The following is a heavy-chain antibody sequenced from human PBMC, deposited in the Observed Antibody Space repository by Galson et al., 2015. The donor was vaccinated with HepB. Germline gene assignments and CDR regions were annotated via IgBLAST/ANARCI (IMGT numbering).Heavy chain of an antibody. CDR1: EFILSMYW. Sequence: SLRLSCAASEFILSMYWMNWVRQAPGKGLEWVANIKEDGSEKNYVDSVKGRFTISRDNAKNSLYLQMNSLRAEDTAIYYCAKVFPEKTDGWYRQALYYFDSWGQGTRVTVSS. CDR2: IKEDGSEK. J-gene: IGHJ4*02. CDR3: AKVFPEKTDGWYRQALYYFDS. V-gene: IGHV3-7*05. D-gene: IGHD6-19*01.